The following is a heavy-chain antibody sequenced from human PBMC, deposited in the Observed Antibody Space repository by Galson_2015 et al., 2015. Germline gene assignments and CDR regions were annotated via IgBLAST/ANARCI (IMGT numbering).Heavy chain of an antibody. Sequence: SLRLSCAASGFTFGDYAMSWFRQAPGKGLEWVGFIRSKAYGGTTEYAASVKGRFTISRDDSKSIAYLQMNSLKTEDTAVYYCTRDDEITIFGYYYYGMDVWGQGTTVTVSS. V-gene: IGHV3-49*03. CDR3: TRDDEITIFGYYYYGMDV. CDR2: IRSKAYGGTT. D-gene: IGHD3-3*01. CDR1: GFTFGDYA. J-gene: IGHJ6*02.